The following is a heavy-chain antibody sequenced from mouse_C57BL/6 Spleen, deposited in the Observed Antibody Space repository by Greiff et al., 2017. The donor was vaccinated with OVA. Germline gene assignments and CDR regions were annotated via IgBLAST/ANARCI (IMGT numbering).Heavy chain of an antibody. Sequence: EVQLQQSGPELVKPGASVKMSCKASGYTFTDYNMHWVKQSHGKSLEWIGYINPNNGGTSYNQKFKGKATLTVNKSSSTAYMELRSLTSEDSAVYYCASEGDYGSGYFDVWGTGTTVTVSS. CDR2: INPNNGGT. CDR3: ASEGDYGSGYFDV. CDR1: GYTFTDYN. V-gene: IGHV1-22*01. D-gene: IGHD1-1*01. J-gene: IGHJ1*03.